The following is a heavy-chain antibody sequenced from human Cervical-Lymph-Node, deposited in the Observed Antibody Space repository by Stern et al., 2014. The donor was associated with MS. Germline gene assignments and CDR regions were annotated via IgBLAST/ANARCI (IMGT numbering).Heavy chain of an antibody. V-gene: IGHV1-69*01. J-gene: IGHJ4*02. CDR3: ARTEYQLLNPLDY. CDR2: IIPIFGTA. CDR1: GGTFSSYA. Sequence: MQLVESGAEVKKPGSSVKVSCKASGGTFSSYAVRWVRQAPGAGLEGMGGIIPIFGTAKYAQKFQGRVTITADESTSTAYMELSSLRSEDTAVYYCARTEYQLLNPLDYWGQGTLVTVSS. D-gene: IGHD2-2*01.